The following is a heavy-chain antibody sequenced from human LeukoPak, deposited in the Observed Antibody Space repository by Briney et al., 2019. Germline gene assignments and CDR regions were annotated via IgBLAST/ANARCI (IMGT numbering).Heavy chain of an antibody. CDR3: ARQRGLSFDF. CDR2: IYDSGGT. J-gene: IGHJ4*02. D-gene: IGHD1-26*01. Sequence: SETLSLTCTVSGGSIRNYYWNWIRQPPGKGLEWIGYIYDSGGTNYNPSLKSRVTMSVDTSKNQFSLKVTSVTAADTAVYYCARQRGLSFDFWGQGTLVTVAS. V-gene: IGHV4-59*01. CDR1: GGSIRNYY.